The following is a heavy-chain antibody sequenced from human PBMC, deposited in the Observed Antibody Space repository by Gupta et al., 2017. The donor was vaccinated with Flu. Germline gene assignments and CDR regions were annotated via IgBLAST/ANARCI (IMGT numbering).Heavy chain of an antibody. CDR3: ARHGGNPYCGGYCYPMDV. CDR2: ASYNGQT. D-gene: IGHD2-21*02. CDR1: GVSLDRSRHY. V-gene: IGHV4-39*01. Sequence: QLQLQESGPTLLKLSETLSLTCTVSGVSLDRSRHYWGWVRQPPGKGREWIGTASYNGQTYYRPSLKSRVTISVDTSKNQFSLNLISVTAADSAVYFCARHGGNPYCGGYCYPMDVLGQGTTVTVSS. J-gene: IGHJ6*02.